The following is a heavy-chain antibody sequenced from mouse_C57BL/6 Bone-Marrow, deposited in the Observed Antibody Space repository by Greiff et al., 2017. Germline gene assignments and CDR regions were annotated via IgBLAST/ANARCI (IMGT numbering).Heavy chain of an antibody. D-gene: IGHD2-3*01. CDR2: INPYNGGT. J-gene: IGHJ2*01. Sequence: VQLQQSGPVLVKPGASVKMSCKASGYTFTDYYMNWVKQSHGKSLEWIGVINPYNGGTSYNQKFKGKATLTVDKSSSTAYMELISLTSEDSAVYYCARAGYYYFDYWGQGTTLTVSS. CDR3: ARAGYYYFDY. V-gene: IGHV1-19*01. CDR1: GYTFTDYY.